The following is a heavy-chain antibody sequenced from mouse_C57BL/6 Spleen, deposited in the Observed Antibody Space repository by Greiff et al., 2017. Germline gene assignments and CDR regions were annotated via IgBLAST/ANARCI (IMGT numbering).Heavy chain of an antibody. D-gene: IGHD1-1*01. CDR2: IYPGDGDT. Sequence: VQLQQSGPELVKPGASVKISCKASGYAFSSSWMHWVKQRPGKGLEWIGRIYPGDGDTNYNGKFKGKATLTADKSSSTAYMHLSSLTSEDSAVYFCAITTVVPSFDYWGQGTTLTVSS. CDR1: GYAFSSSW. CDR3: AITTVVPSFDY. V-gene: IGHV1-82*01. J-gene: IGHJ2*01.